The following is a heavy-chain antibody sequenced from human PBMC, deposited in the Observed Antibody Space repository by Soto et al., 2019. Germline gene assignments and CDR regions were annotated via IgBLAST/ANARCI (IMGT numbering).Heavy chain of an antibody. CDR1: GFTFSDYY. Sequence: GGSLRLSCAASGFTFSDYYMSWIRQAPGKGLEWVSYISSSSSYTNYADSVKGRFTISRDNAKNSLYLQMNSLRAEDTAVYYCARDRLSPRPPWAYYLDYWGQGTLVTVSS. CDR2: ISSSSSYT. J-gene: IGHJ4*02. CDR3: ARDRLSPRPPWAYYLDY. D-gene: IGHD1-26*01. V-gene: IGHV3-11*05.